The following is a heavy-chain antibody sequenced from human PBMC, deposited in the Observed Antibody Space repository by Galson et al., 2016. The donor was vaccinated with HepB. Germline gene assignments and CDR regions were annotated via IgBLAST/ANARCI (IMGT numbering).Heavy chain of an antibody. CDR2: INHSGST. J-gene: IGHJ5*02. V-gene: IGHV4-34*01. CDR3: ARRRPVMAAAILT. D-gene: IGHD2-2*01. CDR1: GGSFSGYY. Sequence: SETLSLTCAVYGGSFSGYYWNWIRQPPGKGLEWIGEINHSGSTNYYPSLKSRVTISVDRSKNQFSLKLSSVTAADTAVYYCARRRPVMAAAILTWGQGTLVTVSS.